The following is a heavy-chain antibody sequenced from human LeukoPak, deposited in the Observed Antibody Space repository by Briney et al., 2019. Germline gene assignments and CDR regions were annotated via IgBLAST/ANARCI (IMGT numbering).Heavy chain of an antibody. V-gene: IGHV3-21*01. D-gene: IGHD1-26*01. CDR3: ARDLRRELRGALYY. Sequence: GGSLRLSCAASGFTFSSCSMNWVRQAPGKGLEWVSSISSSSSYIYYADSVKGRFTISRDNAKNSLYLQMNSLRAEDTAVYYCARDLRRELRGALYYWGQGTLVTVSS. CDR1: GFTFSSCS. J-gene: IGHJ4*02. CDR2: ISSSSSYI.